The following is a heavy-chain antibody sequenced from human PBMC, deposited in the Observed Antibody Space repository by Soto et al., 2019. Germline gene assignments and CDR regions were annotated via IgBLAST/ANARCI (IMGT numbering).Heavy chain of an antibody. V-gene: IGHV3-30*18. CDR3: AKGVYSYAPWGYYGMDV. CDR1: GFTFNSYG. D-gene: IGHD5-18*01. CDR2: ISYDGSNK. J-gene: IGHJ6*02. Sequence: GGSLRLSCAASGFTFNSYGMHWVRQAPGKGLEWVAVISYDGSNKYYADSVKGRFTISRDNSKNTLYLQMNSLRAEDTAVYYCAKGVYSYAPWGYYGMDVWGQGTTVTVSS.